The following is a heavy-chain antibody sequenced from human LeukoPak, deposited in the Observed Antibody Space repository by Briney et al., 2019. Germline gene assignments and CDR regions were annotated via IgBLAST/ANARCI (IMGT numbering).Heavy chain of an antibody. D-gene: IGHD2-2*01. CDR1: GFTFSSYW. Sequence: PGGSLRLSCAASGFTFSSYWMSWVRQAPGKGLEWVANIKQDGSEKYYVDSVKGRFTISRDNAKNSLYLQMNSLRAEDTAVYYCAKDPIDCSSTNCYFYYFDYWGQGTLVTVSS. V-gene: IGHV3-7*03. CDR2: IKQDGSEK. CDR3: AKDPIDCSSTNCYFYYFDY. J-gene: IGHJ4*02.